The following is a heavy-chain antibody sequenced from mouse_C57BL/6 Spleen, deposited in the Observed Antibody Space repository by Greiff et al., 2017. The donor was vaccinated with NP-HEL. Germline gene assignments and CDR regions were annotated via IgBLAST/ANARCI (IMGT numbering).Heavy chain of an antibody. CDR2: ISGGGGNT. Sequence: DVMLVESGGGLVKPGGSLKLSCAASGFTFSSYTMSWVRQTPEKRLEWVATISGGGGNTYYPDSVKGRFTISRDNAKNTLYLQMSSLRSEDTALYYCARQGGSSYEGAMDYWGQGTSVTVSS. CDR3: ARQGGSSYEGAMDY. D-gene: IGHD1-1*01. CDR1: GFTFSSYT. J-gene: IGHJ4*01. V-gene: IGHV5-9*01.